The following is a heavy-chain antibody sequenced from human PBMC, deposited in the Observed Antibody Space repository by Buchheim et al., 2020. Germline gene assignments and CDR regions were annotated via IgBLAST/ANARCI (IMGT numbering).Heavy chain of an antibody. D-gene: IGHD4-17*01. J-gene: IGHJ6*02. Sequence: QVQLVESGGGVVQPGRSLRLSCAASGFTFSSYGMHWVRQAPGKGLEWVAVISYDGSNKYYADSVKGRFTISRDNSKNTLYLQMNSLRAEDTAVYYCAKDRWRPLARYGDYEDYYYYGMDVWGQGTT. CDR3: AKDRWRPLARYGDYEDYYYYGMDV. V-gene: IGHV3-30*18. CDR2: ISYDGSNK. CDR1: GFTFSSYG.